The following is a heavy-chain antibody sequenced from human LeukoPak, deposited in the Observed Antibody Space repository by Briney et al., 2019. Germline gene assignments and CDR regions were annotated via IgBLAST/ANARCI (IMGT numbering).Heavy chain of an antibody. CDR2: IIPIFGIA. CDR1: GGTFSSYA. CDR3: ARGGRANDAFDT. J-gene: IGHJ3*02. V-gene: IGHV1-69*04. Sequence: SVKVSCKASGGTFSSYAISWVRQAPGQGLEWMGRIIPIFGIANYAQKFQGRVTITADKSTSTAYMELSSLRSEDTAVFYCARGGRANDAFDTWGQGTMVTVSS.